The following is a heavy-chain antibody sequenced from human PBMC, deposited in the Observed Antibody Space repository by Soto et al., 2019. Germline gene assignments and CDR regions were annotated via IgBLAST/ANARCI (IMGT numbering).Heavy chain of an antibody. CDR3: ARGSSSSSFFDY. CDR2: IWYDGSNK. D-gene: IGHD6-6*01. V-gene: IGHV3-33*01. Sequence: QVQLVESGGGVVQPGRSLRLSCAASGFTFSSYGMHWVRQAPGKGLEWVAVIWYDGSNKYYADSVKGRFTISRDNSKNMLYLQMNSLRAEDTAVYYCARGSSSSSFFDYWGQGTLVTVSS. CDR1: GFTFSSYG. J-gene: IGHJ4*02.